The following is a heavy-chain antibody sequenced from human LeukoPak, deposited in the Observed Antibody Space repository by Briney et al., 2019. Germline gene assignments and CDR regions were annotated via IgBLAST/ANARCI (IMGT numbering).Heavy chain of an antibody. J-gene: IGHJ4*02. Sequence: QTGGSLRLSCAASGITVGSSYMYWVRQAPGKGLEYVSAIYSGGTTYYADSVKGRFTISRDNSKNTLYLQMNSLRAEDTAVYYCAKERAGYTNPYYFDYWGQGTLVTVSS. CDR3: AKERAGYTNPYYFDY. CDR2: IYSGGTT. V-gene: IGHV3-53*01. D-gene: IGHD3-16*02. CDR1: GITVGSSY.